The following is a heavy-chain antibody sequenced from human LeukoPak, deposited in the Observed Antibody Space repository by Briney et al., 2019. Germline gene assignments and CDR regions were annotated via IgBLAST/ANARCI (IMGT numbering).Heavy chain of an antibody. CDR2: INPNTGGT. D-gene: IGHD6-13*01. J-gene: IGHJ5*02. V-gene: IGHV1-2*02. Sequence: GASVKVSCKASGYTFTAYYIHWVRQAPEQGLEWMGWINPNTGGTNHAQKFQGRVTMTRDTSITTAYMELSRLRSDDTAVYYCARDHSSSWYAPPYNWFDPWGQGTLVTVSS. CDR3: ARDHSSSWYAPPYNWFDP. CDR1: GYTFTAYY.